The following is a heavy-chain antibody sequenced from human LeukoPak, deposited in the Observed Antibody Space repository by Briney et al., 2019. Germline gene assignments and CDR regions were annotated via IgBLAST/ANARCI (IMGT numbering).Heavy chain of an antibody. CDR3: AKRGVVIRVILVGFHKEAYYFDS. CDR2: ISGSGGST. V-gene: IGHV3-23*01. Sequence: GGSLRLSCAVSGITLSNCGMSWVRQAPGKGLEWVAGISGSGGSTNYADSVKGRFTISRDNPKNTLFLQMKSLRAEDTAVYFCAKRGVVIRVILVGFHKEAYYFDSWGQGALVTVSS. J-gene: IGHJ4*02. CDR1: GITLSNCG. D-gene: IGHD3-22*01.